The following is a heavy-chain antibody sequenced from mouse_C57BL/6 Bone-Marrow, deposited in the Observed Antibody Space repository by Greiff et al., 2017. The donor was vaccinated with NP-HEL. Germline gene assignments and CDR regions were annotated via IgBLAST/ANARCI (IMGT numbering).Heavy chain of an antibody. Sequence: EVQVVESGGGLVQPGGSLKLSCAASGFTFSDYYMYWVRQTPEKRLEWVAYISNGGGSTYYPDTVKGRFTISRDNAKNTLYLQMSRLKSEDTAMYYCARGSNYLDYWGQGTTLTVSS. D-gene: IGHD5-1*01. J-gene: IGHJ2*01. V-gene: IGHV5-12*01. CDR1: GFTFSDYY. CDR2: ISNGGGST. CDR3: ARGSNYLDY.